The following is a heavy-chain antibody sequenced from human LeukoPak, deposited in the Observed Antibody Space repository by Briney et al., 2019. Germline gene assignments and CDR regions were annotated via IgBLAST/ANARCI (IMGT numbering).Heavy chain of an antibody. CDR3: AKLLWFGELLEISTLDY. Sequence: PGGSLRLSCAASGFTFTSYALNWVRQAPGKGLEWVSVSSGSGGSPYYADSVRGRFTISRDNSKNTLFLHMNSLRAEDTAIYYCAKLLWFGELLEISTLDYWGQGTLVTVSS. J-gene: IGHJ4*02. D-gene: IGHD3-10*01. CDR2: SSGSGGSP. CDR1: GFTFTSYA. V-gene: IGHV3-23*01.